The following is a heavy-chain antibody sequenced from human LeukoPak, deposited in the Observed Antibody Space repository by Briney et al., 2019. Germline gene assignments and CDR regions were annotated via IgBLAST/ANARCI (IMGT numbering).Heavy chain of an antibody. CDR2: IYDSGST. Sequence: SETLSLACTVSGGSISSYYWGWIRQPPGKGLEWIGYIYDSGSTNYNPSLKSRVTISVDTSKNQFSLKLSSVTAADTAVYYCARGGGAHKTYYYGWGREYYMDVWGKGTTVTVSS. CDR3: ARGGGAHKTYYYGWGREYYMDV. D-gene: IGHD3-10*01. CDR1: GGSISSYY. V-gene: IGHV4-59*12. J-gene: IGHJ6*03.